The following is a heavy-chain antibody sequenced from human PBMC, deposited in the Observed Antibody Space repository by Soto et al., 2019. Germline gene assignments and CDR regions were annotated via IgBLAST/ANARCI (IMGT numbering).Heavy chain of an antibody. CDR1: GGSISSYY. CDR3: ASLGYCSGGSCPTYYYYYMDV. V-gene: IGHV4-59*08. Sequence: SETLSLTCTVSGGSISSYYWSWIRQPPGKGLEWIGYIYYSGSTNSNPSLKSRVTISVDTSKNQFSLKLSSVTAADTAVYYCASLGYCSGGSCPTYYYYYMDVWGKGTTVTVSS. CDR2: IYYSGST. J-gene: IGHJ6*03. D-gene: IGHD2-15*01.